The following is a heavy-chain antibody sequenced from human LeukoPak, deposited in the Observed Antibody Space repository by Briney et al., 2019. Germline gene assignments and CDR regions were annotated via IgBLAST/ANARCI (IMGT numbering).Heavy chain of an antibody. CDR1: GFVFENYY. V-gene: IGHV3-30*02. Sequence: GGSLRLSCEASGFVFENYYMHWVRQAPGKGLEWVTHIRQDGNNKIYADSVKGRFTISRDNSEKTVFLQMNSLRPEDTAVYYCARDIVATWGQGTLVTVSS. D-gene: IGHD5-12*01. J-gene: IGHJ5*02. CDR2: IRQDGNNK. CDR3: ARDIVAT.